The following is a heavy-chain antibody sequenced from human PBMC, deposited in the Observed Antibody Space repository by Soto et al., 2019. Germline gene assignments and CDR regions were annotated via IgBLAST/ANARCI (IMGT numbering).Heavy chain of an antibody. Sequence: ETLSLTCTVSGGSISSYYWSWIRQPPGKGLEWIGYIYYSGSTNYNPSLKSRVTISVDTSKNQFSLKLSSVTAADTAVYYCARAYVDTAMVNFDYWGQGTLVTVSS. CDR3: ARAYVDTAMVNFDY. CDR1: GGSISSYY. D-gene: IGHD5-18*01. J-gene: IGHJ4*02. CDR2: IYYSGST. V-gene: IGHV4-59*01.